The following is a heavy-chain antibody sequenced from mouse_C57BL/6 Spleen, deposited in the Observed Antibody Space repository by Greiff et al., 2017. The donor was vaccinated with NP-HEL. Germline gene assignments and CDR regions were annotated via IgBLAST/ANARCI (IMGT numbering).Heavy chain of an antibody. D-gene: IGHD1-1*01. J-gene: IGHJ1*03. CDR1: GFTFTDYY. CDR2: IRNKANGYTT. V-gene: IGHV7-3*01. CDR3: ARSITTVVGGYFDV. Sequence: EVKLVESGGGLVKPGGSLKLSCAASGFTFTDYYMSWVRQPPGKALEWLGFIRNKANGYTTEYSASVKGRFTISRDNSQSILYLQMNALRAEDSATYYCARSITTVVGGYFDVWGTGTTVTVSS.